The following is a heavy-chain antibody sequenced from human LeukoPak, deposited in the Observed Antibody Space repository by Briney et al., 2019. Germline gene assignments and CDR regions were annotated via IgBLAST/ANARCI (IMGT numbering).Heavy chain of an antibody. CDR3: ARGNYYDSSGYYP. D-gene: IGHD3-22*01. CDR1: GYTFTSYA. Sequence: ASVKVSCKASGYTFTSYAMNWGRQATGQGLEWMGWMNPNSGNTGYAQKFQGRVTITRNTSISTAYMELSSLRSEDTAVYYCARGNYYDSSGYYPWGQGTLVTVSS. V-gene: IGHV1-8*03. J-gene: IGHJ4*02. CDR2: MNPNSGNT.